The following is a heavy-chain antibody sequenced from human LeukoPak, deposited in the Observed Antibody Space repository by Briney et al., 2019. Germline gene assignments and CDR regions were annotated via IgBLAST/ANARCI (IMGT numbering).Heavy chain of an antibody. CDR3: ARYCSSTSCRTYYYYGMDV. V-gene: IGHV1-18*01. Sequence: GASVKVSCKASGYTFTSYGISWVRQAPGQGLEWMGWISAYNGNTNYAQKLQGRVTMTTDTSTSTAYMELRSLRCDDTAVYYCARYCSSTSCRTYYYYGMDVWGQGTTVTVSS. J-gene: IGHJ6*02. CDR1: GYTFTSYG. D-gene: IGHD2-2*01. CDR2: ISAYNGNT.